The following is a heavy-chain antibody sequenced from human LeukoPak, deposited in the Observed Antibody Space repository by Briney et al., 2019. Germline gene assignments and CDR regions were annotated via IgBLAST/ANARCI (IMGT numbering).Heavy chain of an antibody. CDR1: GGSISSSGYS. D-gene: IGHD2-2*01. CDR2: IYHSGST. J-gene: IGHJ5*02. Sequence: SETLSLTCTVSGGSISSSGYSWSWIRQPPGKGLEWIGYIYHSGSTYYNPSLKSRVTISVDRSKNQFSLKLSSVTAADTAVYYCARGPRGGYCSSTSCPRWFDPWGQGTLVTVSS. CDR3: ARGPRGGYCSSTSCPRWFDP. V-gene: IGHV4-30-2*01.